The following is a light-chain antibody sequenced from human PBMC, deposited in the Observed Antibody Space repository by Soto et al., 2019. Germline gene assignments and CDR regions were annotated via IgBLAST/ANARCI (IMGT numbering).Light chain of an antibody. V-gene: IGLV2-23*02. CDR3: CSYAGSSTYV. CDR1: SSDVGSYNL. CDR2: EVS. J-gene: IGLJ1*01. Sequence: QSVLTQPASVSGSPGQSITISCTGTSSDVGSYNLVSWYQQHPGKAPKLMIYEVSKQPSGVSNRFSGSKSGNTASLTISGLQAEDEADYYCCSYAGSSTYVFGTGNKVTVL.